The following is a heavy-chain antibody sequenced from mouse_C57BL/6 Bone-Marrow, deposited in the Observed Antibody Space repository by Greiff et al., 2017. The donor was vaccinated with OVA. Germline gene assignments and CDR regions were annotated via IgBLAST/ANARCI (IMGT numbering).Heavy chain of an antibody. Sequence: EVKVVESGGGLVQSGRSLRLSCATSGFTFSDFYMEWVRQAPGKGLEWIAASRNKANDYTTEYSASVKGRFIVSRDTSQSILYLRMNALRAEDTAIYYCARDDYYWYFDVWGTGTTVTVSS. J-gene: IGHJ1*03. CDR1: GFTFSDFY. CDR2: SRNKANDYTT. V-gene: IGHV7-1*01. CDR3: ARDDYYWYFDV.